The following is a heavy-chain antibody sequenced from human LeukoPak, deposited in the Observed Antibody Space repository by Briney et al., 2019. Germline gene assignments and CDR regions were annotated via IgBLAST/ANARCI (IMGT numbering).Heavy chain of an antibody. D-gene: IGHD3-3*01. CDR1: GFTFTNYA. CDR3: AKGVYDFWSGYPDY. J-gene: IGHJ4*02. CDR2: ISGSGGST. Sequence: GGSLRLSCAASGFTFTNYAMAWVRQAPGKGLEWVSAISGSGGSTYYADSVKGRFTISRDNSKNTLYLQMNSLRAEDTAVYYCAKGVYDFWSGYPDYWGQGTLVIVSS. V-gene: IGHV3-23*01.